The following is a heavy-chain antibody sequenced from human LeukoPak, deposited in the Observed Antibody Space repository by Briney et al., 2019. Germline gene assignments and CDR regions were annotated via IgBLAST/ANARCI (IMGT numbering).Heavy chain of an antibody. V-gene: IGHV4-59*01. CDR1: GGSISSDY. CDR3: VRENYSSGWYGIIDY. Sequence: SETLSLTCTVSGGSISSDYWSWIRQPPGKGLEWIGYIYYSGSTNYNPSLKSRVTISVDTSKNQFSLKLSSVTAADTAVYYCVRENYSSGWYGIIDYWGQGTLVTVSS. J-gene: IGHJ4*02. D-gene: IGHD6-19*01. CDR2: IYYSGST.